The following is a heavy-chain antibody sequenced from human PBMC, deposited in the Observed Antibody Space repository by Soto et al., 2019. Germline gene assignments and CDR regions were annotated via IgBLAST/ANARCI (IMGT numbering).Heavy chain of an antibody. CDR3: AKGGGDSTRELLAYYYMDV. CDR2: ISWNRGSI. D-gene: IGHD6-13*01. Sequence: DVQLVESGGGLVQPGRSLRLSCAASGFTFDDYAMHWVRQAPGKGLEWVSGISWNRGSIGYADSVKGRFTISRDNAKNSLYLQMNSLRAEDTALYYCAKGGGDSTRELLAYYYMDVWGKGTTVTVSS. V-gene: IGHV3-9*01. J-gene: IGHJ6*03. CDR1: GFTFDDYA.